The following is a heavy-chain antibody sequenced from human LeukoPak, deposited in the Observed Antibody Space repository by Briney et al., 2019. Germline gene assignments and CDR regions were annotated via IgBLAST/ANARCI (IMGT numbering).Heavy chain of an antibody. CDR3: ARTYIAARPGAYYYMDV. D-gene: IGHD6-6*01. J-gene: IGHJ6*03. CDR2: IYPGDSDT. CDR1: GYSFTSYW. V-gene: IGHV5-51*01. Sequence: GESLQISCQGSGYSFTSYWIGWVRQMPGKGLEWMGIIYPGDSDTRYSPSFQGQVTISADRSISTAYLQWSSLKASDTAMYYCARTYIAARPGAYYYMDVWGKGTTVTVSS.